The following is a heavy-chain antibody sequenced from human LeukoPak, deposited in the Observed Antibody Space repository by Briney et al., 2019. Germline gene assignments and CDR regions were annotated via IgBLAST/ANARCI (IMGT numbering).Heavy chain of an antibody. D-gene: IGHD1-14*01. CDR2: IWYDGSNK. CDR3: ARDPTRPTGPPYGMDV. CDR1: GFTFKNYA. Sequence: TGGSLRLSCAASGFTFKNYALHWVRQVPGEGLEWVAFIWYDGSNKYYADSVKGRFAISRDNAKNSLYLQMNSLRAEDTAVYYCARDPTRPTGPPYGMDVWGQGTTVTVSS. J-gene: IGHJ6*02. V-gene: IGHV3-30*09.